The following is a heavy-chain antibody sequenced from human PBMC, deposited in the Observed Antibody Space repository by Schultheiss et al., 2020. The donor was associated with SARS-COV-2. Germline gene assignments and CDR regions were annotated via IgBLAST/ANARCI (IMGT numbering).Heavy chain of an antibody. J-gene: IGHJ5*02. V-gene: IGHV4-4*02. Sequence: SETLSLTCAVSGGSISSSNWWSWVRQPPGKGLEWIGEINHSGSTNYNPSLKNRLTMSVDTSKNHFSLKLNSVTAADTAVYYCARSTEAYNWFDPWGQGTLVTVSS. CDR2: INHSGST. CDR1: GGSISSSNW. CDR3: ARSTEAYNWFDP. D-gene: IGHD5/OR15-5a*01.